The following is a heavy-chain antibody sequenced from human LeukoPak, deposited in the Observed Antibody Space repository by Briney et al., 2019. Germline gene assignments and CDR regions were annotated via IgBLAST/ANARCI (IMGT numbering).Heavy chain of an antibody. J-gene: IGHJ4*02. CDR1: GGSISSYY. CDR3: ARGPTPSPQYYFDY. D-gene: IGHD2-15*01. CDR2: IYYSGST. Sequence: SETLSLTCTVSGGSISSYYWSWIRQPPGKGLEWIGYIYYSGSTNYNPSLKSRVTISVDTSKNQFSLKLSSVTAADTAVYYCARGPTPSPQYYFDYWGQGTLVTVSS. V-gene: IGHV4-59*01.